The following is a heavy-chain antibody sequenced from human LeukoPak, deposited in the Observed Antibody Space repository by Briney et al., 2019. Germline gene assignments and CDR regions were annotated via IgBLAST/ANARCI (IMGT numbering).Heavy chain of an antibody. CDR3: ARDYSNYVPDY. D-gene: IGHD4-11*01. J-gene: IGHJ4*02. CDR2: IRSSSSTI. V-gene: IGHV3-48*01. CDR1: GFNFRSYS. Sequence: GSLRLSCAASGFNFRSYSMNWVRQAPGKGLEWVSSIRSSSSTIYYADYVKGRVTISRDDAKNSLYLQMNSLRAEDTVVYYCARDYSNYVPDYWGQGTLVTVSS.